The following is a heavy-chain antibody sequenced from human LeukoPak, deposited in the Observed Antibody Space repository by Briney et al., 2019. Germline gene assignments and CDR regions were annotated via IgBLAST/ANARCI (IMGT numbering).Heavy chain of an antibody. CDR2: IYHSGST. Sequence: SETLSLTCAVSGGSISSGGYSWSWIRQPPGKGLEWIGYIYHSGSTYYNPSLKSRVTISVGRSKNQFSLKLSSVTAADTAVYYCARVGSGVAFDYWGQGTLVTVSS. CDR1: GGSISSGGYS. J-gene: IGHJ4*02. V-gene: IGHV4-30-2*01. CDR3: ARVGSGVAFDY. D-gene: IGHD3-3*01.